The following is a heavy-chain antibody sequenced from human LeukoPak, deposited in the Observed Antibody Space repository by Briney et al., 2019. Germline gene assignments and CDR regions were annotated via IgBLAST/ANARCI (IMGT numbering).Heavy chain of an antibody. Sequence: ASVKVSCKASGGTFSSYAISWVRQAPGQGLEWMGGIIPIFGTANYAQKFQGRVTITADKSTSTAYMVLSSLRSEDTAVYYCARPARSGHTYYYYMDVWGKGNTVTVSS. CDR3: ARPARSGHTYYYYMDV. CDR1: GGTFSSYA. D-gene: IGHD3-3*01. CDR2: IIPIFGTA. J-gene: IGHJ6*03. V-gene: IGHV1-69*06.